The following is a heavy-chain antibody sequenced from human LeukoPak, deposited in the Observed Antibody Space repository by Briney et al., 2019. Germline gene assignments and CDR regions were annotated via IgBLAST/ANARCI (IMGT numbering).Heavy chain of an antibody. J-gene: IGHJ5*02. CDR1: GYSISSGYY. CDR2: IYHSGST. CDR3: ARETLIAAAGTVRWFDP. V-gene: IGHV4-38-2*02. Sequence: SETLSLTCTVSGYSISSGYYWGWIRQPPGKGLEWIGSIYHSGSTYYNPSLKSRVTISVDTSKNQFSLKLSSVTAADTAVYYCARETLIAAAGTVRWFDPWGQGTLVTVSS. D-gene: IGHD6-13*01.